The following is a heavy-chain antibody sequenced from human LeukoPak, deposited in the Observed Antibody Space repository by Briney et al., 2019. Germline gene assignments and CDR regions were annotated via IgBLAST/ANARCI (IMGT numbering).Heavy chain of an antibody. CDR3: AREQRRGIAAAAELDY. V-gene: IGHV4-59*01. Sequence: SETLSLTCTVSGGSISSYYWSWIRQPPGKGLEWIGYIYYSGSTNYNPSLKSRVTISVDTSKNQFSLKLSSVTAADTAVYYCAREQRRGIAAAAELDYWGQGTLATVSS. D-gene: IGHD6-13*01. J-gene: IGHJ4*02. CDR1: GGSISSYY. CDR2: IYYSGST.